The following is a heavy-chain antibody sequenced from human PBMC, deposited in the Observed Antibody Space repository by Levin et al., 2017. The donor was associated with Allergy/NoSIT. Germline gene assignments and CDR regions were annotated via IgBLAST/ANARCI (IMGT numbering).Heavy chain of an antibody. CDR2: IKQDGSEK. CDR1: GFTFSSYW. D-gene: IGHD6-19*01. Sequence: GGSLRLSCAASGFTFSSYWMSWVRQAPGKGLEWVANIKQDGSEKYYVDSVKGRFTISRDNAKNSLYLQMNSLRAEDTAVYYCARDPGSSGWSSFFFDYWGQGTLVTVSS. CDR3: ARDPGSSGWSSFFFDY. J-gene: IGHJ4*02. V-gene: IGHV3-7*04.